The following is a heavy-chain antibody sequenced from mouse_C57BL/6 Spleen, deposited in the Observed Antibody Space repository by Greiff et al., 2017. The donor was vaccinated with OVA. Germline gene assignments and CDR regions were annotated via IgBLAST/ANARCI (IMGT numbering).Heavy chain of an antibody. Sequence: VKLVESGPELVKPGASVKISCKASGYAFSSSWMNWVKQRPGKGLEWIGRIYPGDGDTNYNGKFKGKATLTADKSSSTAYMQLSSLTSEDSAVYFCARLWRDAMDYWGQGTSVTVSS. V-gene: IGHV1-82*01. J-gene: IGHJ4*01. CDR2: IYPGDGDT. CDR1: GYAFSSSW. CDR3: ARLWRDAMDY.